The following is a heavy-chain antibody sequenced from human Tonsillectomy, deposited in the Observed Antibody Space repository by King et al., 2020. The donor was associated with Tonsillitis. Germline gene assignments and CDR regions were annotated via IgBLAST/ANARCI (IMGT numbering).Heavy chain of an antibody. CDR1: GYTFTNYF. V-gene: IGHV1-46*01. CDR2: INPSDGTI. CDR3: ARDRESVAAPGTLAFDV. Sequence: VQLVESGAEVKKPGASVKVSCTASGYTFTNYFIHWVRQAPGQGLEWMAIINPSDGTISYAQRFQGRLTMTSDTSTSTVYMELSSLRSEDTAVYYCARDRESVAAPGTLAFDVWGQGTVVTVSS. D-gene: IGHD6-13*01. J-gene: IGHJ3*01.